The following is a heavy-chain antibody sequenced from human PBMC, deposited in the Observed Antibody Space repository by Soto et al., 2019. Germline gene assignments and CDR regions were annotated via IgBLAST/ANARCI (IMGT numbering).Heavy chain of an antibody. CDR1: VFPFSDYY. CDR2: ISGSGSTI. D-gene: IGHD2-2*01. Sequence: GGSMRLSCAASVFPFSDYYMTWVRQAPGKGLEWVSYISGSGSTIFYADSVKGRFTVSRDNAKNSLFLLMNSLTVEDTALYYCARDCSSGSCYSYWGQGTLVTVSS. J-gene: IGHJ4*02. V-gene: IGHV3-11*01. CDR3: ARDCSSGSCYSY.